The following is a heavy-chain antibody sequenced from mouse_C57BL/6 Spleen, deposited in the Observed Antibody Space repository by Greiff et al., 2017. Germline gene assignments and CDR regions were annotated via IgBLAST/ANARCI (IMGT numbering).Heavy chain of an antibody. CDR3: TRDELRKYYAMDY. D-gene: IGHD1-1*01. V-gene: IGHV5-9-1*02. Sequence: EVQVVESGEGLVKPGGSLKLSCAASGFTFSSYAMSWVRQTPEKRLEWVAYISSGGAYIYYADTVKGRFTISRDNARNTLYLQMSSLKSEDTAMYYCTRDELRKYYAMDYWGQGTSVTVSS. J-gene: IGHJ4*01. CDR2: ISSGGAYI. CDR1: GFTFSSYA.